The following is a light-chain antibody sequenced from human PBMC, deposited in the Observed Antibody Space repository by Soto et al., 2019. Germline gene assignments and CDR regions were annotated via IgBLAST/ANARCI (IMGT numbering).Light chain of an antibody. V-gene: IGKV3-20*01. J-gene: IGKJ3*01. CDR2: GTS. CDR1: QSVSSKY. Sequence: DIVLTQSPGTLSLSPGERATLSCRASQSVSSKYLAWYQQKPGQPPRALIYGTSIRATGVPERFSGGGSGTDFTLTITRLESEDFAMYYCQQYGSSLFTFGPGTKVDFK. CDR3: QQYGSSLFT.